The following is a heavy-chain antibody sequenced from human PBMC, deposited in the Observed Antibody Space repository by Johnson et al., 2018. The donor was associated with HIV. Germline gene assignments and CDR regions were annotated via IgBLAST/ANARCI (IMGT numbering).Heavy chain of an antibody. D-gene: IGHD4-23*01. CDR2: IYSGGST. V-gene: IGHV3-NL1*01. J-gene: IGHJ3*01. CDR1: RFTFSSYW. CDR3: AKSPGKDNGGNSGGIDF. Sequence: QVQLVESGGGVVQPGRSLRLSCAASRFTFSSYWMHWVRQAPGKGLVWVSVIYSGGSTYYADSVKGRFTISRDNSKNTLYLQMNSLRAEDTAVYYCAKSPGKDNGGNSGGIDFWGQGTRVTVSS.